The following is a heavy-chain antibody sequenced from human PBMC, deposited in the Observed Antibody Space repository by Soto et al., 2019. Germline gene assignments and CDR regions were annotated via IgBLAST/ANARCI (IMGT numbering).Heavy chain of an antibody. D-gene: IGHD2-15*01. CDR1: GGSFSGYY. CDR2: INHSGST. CDR3: ARGKYCSGGSCYSRGLFDY. Sequence: SLTCAVYGGSFSGYYWSWIRQPPGKGLEWIGEINHSGSTNYNPSLKSRVTISVDTSKNQFSLKLSSVTAADTAVYYCARGKYCSGGSCYSRGLFDYWGQGTLVTVS. V-gene: IGHV4-34*01. J-gene: IGHJ4*02.